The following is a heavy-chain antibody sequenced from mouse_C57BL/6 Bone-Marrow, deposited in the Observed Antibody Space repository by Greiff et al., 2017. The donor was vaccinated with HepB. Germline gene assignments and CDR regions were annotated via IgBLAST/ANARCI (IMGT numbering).Heavy chain of an antibody. CDR1: GYTFTDYN. V-gene: IGHV1-18*01. D-gene: IGHD1-1*01. Sequence: EVQLQQSGPELVKPGASVKIPCKASGYTFTDYNMDWVKQSHGKSLEWIGDINPNNGGTIYNQKFKGKATLTVDKSSSTAYMELRSLTSEDTAVYYCASSYYYGSSYAMDCWGQGTSVTVSS. CDR3: ASSYYYGSSYAMDC. J-gene: IGHJ4*01. CDR2: INPNNGGT.